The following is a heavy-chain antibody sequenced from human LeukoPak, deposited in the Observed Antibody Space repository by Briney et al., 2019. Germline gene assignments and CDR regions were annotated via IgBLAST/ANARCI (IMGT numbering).Heavy chain of an antibody. D-gene: IGHD1-26*01. J-gene: IGHJ3*02. CDR1: GFTVSSNY. CDR3: TREMYSGMYNDAFDI. V-gene: IGHV3-53*01. Sequence: GGSLRLSCTASGFTVSSNYMSWVRQAPGKGLEWVSVIRSDGSTNHADSVKGRFTISRDNSKNTLYLQMNNLRAEDTAMYYCTREMYSGMYNDAFDIWGQGTKVTVSS. CDR2: IRSDGST.